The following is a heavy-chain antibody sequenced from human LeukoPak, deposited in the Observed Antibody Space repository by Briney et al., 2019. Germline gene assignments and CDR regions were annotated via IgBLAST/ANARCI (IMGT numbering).Heavy chain of an antibody. V-gene: IGHV3-21*01. CDR1: GFTFSSYS. J-gene: IGHJ5*02. CDR2: ISSSSSYI. CDR3: ARGGSDYGDYAYNWFDP. D-gene: IGHD4-17*01. Sequence: PGGSLRLSCAASGFTFSSYSMNWFRQAPGKGLEWVSSISSSSSYIYYADSVKGRFTISRDNAKNSLYLQMNSLRAEDTAVYYCARGGSDYGDYAYNWFDPWGQGTLVTVSS.